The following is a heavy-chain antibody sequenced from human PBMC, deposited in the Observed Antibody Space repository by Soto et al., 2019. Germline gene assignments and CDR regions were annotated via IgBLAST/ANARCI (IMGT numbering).Heavy chain of an antibody. CDR1: GFTFSDYY. V-gene: IGHV3-11*01. D-gene: IGHD3-3*01. J-gene: IGHJ6*03. CDR3: ARFPPTGFLDDYYYYYMDV. CDR2: ISSSGSTI. Sequence: GGSLRLSCAASGFTFSDYYMSWIRQAPGKGLEWVSYISSSGSTIYYADSVKGRFTISRDNAKNSLYLQMNSLRAEDTAVYYCARFPPTGFLDDYYYYYMDVWGKGTTVTVSS.